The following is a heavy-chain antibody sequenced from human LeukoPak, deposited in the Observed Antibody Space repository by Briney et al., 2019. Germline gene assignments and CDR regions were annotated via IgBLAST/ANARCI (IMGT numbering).Heavy chain of an antibody. CDR2: ISSSSSTI. J-gene: IGHJ6*02. Sequence: GGSLRLSCAASGFTFSSYSMNWVRQAPGKGLEWVSYISSSSSTIYYADSVKGRFTISRDNAKNSLYLQMNSLRAEDTAVYYCAKDRVVSDDYFRYYYGMDVWGQGATVTVSS. CDR3: AKDRVVSDDYFRYYYGMDV. D-gene: IGHD2/OR15-2a*01. CDR1: GFTFSSYS. V-gene: IGHV3-48*01.